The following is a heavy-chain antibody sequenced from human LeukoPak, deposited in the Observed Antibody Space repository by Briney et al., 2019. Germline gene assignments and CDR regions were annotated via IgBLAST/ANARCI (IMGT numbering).Heavy chain of an antibody. V-gene: IGHV4-59*01. D-gene: IGHD6-13*01. CDR3: ARDSGGAAGGSGMGYGFDI. CDR2: LYYSGST. CDR1: GGSISSYS. J-gene: IGHJ3*02. Sequence: PAETLSLTCTVSGGSISSYSWSWIRQPPGKGLEWIGYLYYSGSTSSNPSLRSRLTISGDTSKNQFSLRLSSVTAADTAMYYCARDSGGAAGGSGMGYGFDIWGQGTMVTVSS.